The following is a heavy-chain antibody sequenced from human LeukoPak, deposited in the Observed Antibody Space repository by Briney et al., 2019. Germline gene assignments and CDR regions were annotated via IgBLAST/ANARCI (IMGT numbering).Heavy chain of an antibody. Sequence: SETLSLTCTVSGGSISSSSYYRGWIRQPPGKGLEWIGSIYYSGSTYYNPSLKSRVTISVDTSKNQFSLKLSSVTAADTAVYYCARHVLLWFGEGGAGIFDYWGQGTLVTVSS. CDR3: ARHVLLWFGEGGAGIFDY. CDR1: GGSISSSSYY. D-gene: IGHD3-10*01. V-gene: IGHV4-39*01. CDR2: IYYSGST. J-gene: IGHJ4*02.